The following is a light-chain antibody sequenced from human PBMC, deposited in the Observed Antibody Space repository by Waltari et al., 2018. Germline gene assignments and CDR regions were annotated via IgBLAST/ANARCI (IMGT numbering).Light chain of an antibody. CDR2: KAS. J-gene: IGKJ1*01. Sequence: DIQMTQSPSTLSASVGDRVTITCRASQSIDSWLAWYQQRPGKVPKPLIYKASSLESGVPSRFSVSGSGTEFTLTISSLQPDDFATYYCQHYKTSSRTFGQGTKVEIK. V-gene: IGKV1-5*03. CDR1: QSIDSW. CDR3: QHYKTSSRT.